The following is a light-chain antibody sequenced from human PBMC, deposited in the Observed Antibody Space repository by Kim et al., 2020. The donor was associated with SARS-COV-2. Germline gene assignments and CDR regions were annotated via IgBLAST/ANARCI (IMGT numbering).Light chain of an antibody. Sequence: SVSPGQTAGITCSGDKLGEKFACWYQQKPGQSPVLVIYQDTKRPSGIPERFSGSNSGNTATLTISGTQAMDEADYYCQTWDSITVVFGGGTKLTVL. CDR2: QDT. V-gene: IGLV3-1*01. CDR1: KLGEKF. CDR3: QTWDSITVV. J-gene: IGLJ2*01.